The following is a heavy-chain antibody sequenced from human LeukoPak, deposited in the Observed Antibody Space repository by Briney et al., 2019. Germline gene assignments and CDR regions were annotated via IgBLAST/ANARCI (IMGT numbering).Heavy chain of an antibody. CDR3: ARDPGGYCSSTSCYPGYDAFDI. Sequence: GGSLRLSCAASGFTFSDHNMGWMRQAPGKGLEWISYTRKSDNTMFYADSVKGRFTISRDNAKNSLYLQMNSLRAEDTAVYYCARDPGGYCSSTSCYPGYDAFDIWGQGTMVTVSS. V-gene: IGHV3-11*04. J-gene: IGHJ3*02. CDR2: TRKSDNTM. D-gene: IGHD2-2*01. CDR1: GFTFSDHN.